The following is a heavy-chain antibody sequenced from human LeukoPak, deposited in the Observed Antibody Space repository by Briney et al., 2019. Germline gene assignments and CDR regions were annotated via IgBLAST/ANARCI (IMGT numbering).Heavy chain of an antibody. CDR1: GDSISSGGYY. Sequence: PSETLSLTCTISGDSISSGGYYWSWIRQHPGKGLEWIGYIYYSGSIYFNPSLRSRVIISIDTSKNQFSLKLRSVTAADTAVYYCARDGGYSPGWFQHWGQGTLVTVSS. D-gene: IGHD2-21*01. J-gene: IGHJ1*01. CDR3: ARDGGYSPGWFQH. CDR2: IYYSGSI. V-gene: IGHV4-31*03.